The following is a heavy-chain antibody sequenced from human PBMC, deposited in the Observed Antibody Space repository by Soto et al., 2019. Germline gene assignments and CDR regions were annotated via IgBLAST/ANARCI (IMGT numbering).Heavy chain of an antibody. J-gene: IGHJ2*01. CDR3: AHRGGRGDFAL. CDR2: IYWDDDK. CDR1: GFSLSTSGVG. Sequence: QITLKESGPPLVKPTQTLTLTCTFSGFSLSTSGVGVGWIRQPPGRALEWLALIYWDDDKRYSPSLKSRRTITKDTSKNQVALTMTTMAAVDTATYYCAHRGGRGDFALWGRGTLVTVSS. D-gene: IGHD3-16*01. V-gene: IGHV2-5*02.